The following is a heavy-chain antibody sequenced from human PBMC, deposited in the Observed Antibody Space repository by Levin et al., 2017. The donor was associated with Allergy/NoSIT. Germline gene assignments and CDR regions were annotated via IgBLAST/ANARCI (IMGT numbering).Heavy chain of an antibody. CDR3: VREGGSGWYWVDH. V-gene: IGHV3-48*01. CDR1: GFTFSSHS. D-gene: IGHD6-19*01. J-gene: IGHJ5*02. CDR2: IGVTGTVT. Sequence: GGSLRLSCAASGFTFSSHSMNWVRQAPGNGPEWISYIGVTGTVTYYADSVKGRFIISRDNDKNSLSLQMNGLRVEDTAVYYCVREGGSGWYWVDHWGQGILVTVSS.